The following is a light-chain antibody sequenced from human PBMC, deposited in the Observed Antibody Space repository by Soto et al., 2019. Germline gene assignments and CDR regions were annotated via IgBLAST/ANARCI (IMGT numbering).Light chain of an antibody. Sequence: GDRVFITCRASESISSWLAWYQQKPGRAPKLLFYDASTLESGVPSRFSASGSGTEFTLTISHLQPDDFATYYCQQYNSYWLTFGGGTRWIS. CDR1: ESISSW. CDR2: DAS. J-gene: IGKJ4*01. V-gene: IGKV1-5*01. CDR3: QQYNSYWLT.